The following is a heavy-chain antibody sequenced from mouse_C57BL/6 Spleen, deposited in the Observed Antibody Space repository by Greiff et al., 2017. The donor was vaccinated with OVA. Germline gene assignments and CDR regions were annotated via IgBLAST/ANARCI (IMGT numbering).Heavy chain of an antibody. CDR3: ARTTLYYYGSSPYYFDY. V-gene: IGHV5-17*01. CDR1: GFTFSDYG. CDR2: ISSGSSTI. D-gene: IGHD1-1*01. Sequence: DVKLVESGGGLVKPGGSLKLSCAASGFTFSDYGMHWVRQAPEKGLEWVAYISSGSSTIYYADTVKGRFTISRDNAKNTLFLQMTSLRSEDTAMYYCARTTLYYYGSSPYYFDYWGQGTTLTVSS. J-gene: IGHJ2*01.